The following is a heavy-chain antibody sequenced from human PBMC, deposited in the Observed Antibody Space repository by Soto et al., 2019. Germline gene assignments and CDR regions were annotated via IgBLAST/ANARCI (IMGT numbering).Heavy chain of an antibody. CDR1: GFSLKFSTNGDG. J-gene: IGHJ4*02. CDR2: IYWDDNK. D-gene: IGHD3-16*01. CDR3: VHILWSELFAY. Sequence: QITLKESGPTLVKPTQTLTLTCTFSGFSLKFSTNGDGVGWIRQPPGKALEGLAFIYWDDNKRYSPSLNSRLTITKDTSKYHVVLTMTNMDPVDTATYYCVHILWSELFAYWGRGALVTVSS. V-gene: IGHV2-5*02.